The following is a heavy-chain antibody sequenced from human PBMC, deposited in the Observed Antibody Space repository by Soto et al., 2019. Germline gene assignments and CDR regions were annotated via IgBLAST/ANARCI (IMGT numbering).Heavy chain of an antibody. CDR2: IYYSGST. J-gene: IGHJ4*02. Sequence: SETLSLTCTVSGGSISSGGYYWSWIRQHPGKGLEWIGYIYYSGSTYYNPSLKSRVTISVDTSKNQFSLKLSSVTAADTAVYYCARAVAVADIRFGYWGQGTLVTVSS. V-gene: IGHV4-31*03. CDR1: GGSISSGGYY. CDR3: ARAVAVADIRFGY. D-gene: IGHD6-19*01.